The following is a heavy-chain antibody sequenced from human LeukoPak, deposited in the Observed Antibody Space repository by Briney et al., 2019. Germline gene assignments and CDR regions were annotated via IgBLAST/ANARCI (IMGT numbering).Heavy chain of an antibody. CDR2: INHSGST. V-gene: IGHV4-34*01. CDR1: GGSFSGYY. D-gene: IGHD2-2*01. CDR3: ATLRYCSSTSCLVGYYYGMDV. J-gene: IGHJ6*02. Sequence: SETLSLTCAVYGGSFSGYYWSWIRQPPGKGLEWIGEINHSGSTNYNPSLKSRVTISVDTSKNQFSLKLSSVTAADTAVYYCATLRYCSSTSCLVGYYYGMDVWGQGTTVTVSS.